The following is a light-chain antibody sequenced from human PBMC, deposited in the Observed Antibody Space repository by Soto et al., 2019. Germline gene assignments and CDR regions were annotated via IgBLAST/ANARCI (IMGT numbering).Light chain of an antibody. CDR1: RRVLDKSKNKNH. CDR2: WAS. Sequence: DIVMTQSPDSLPVSLGERATMNCKRRRRVLDKSKNKNHLALVQEKPGQCPKVLIFWASTRESGVPDRFSGSGSGTDFTLTISNLQAEDVAVYYCQQYYSLPWTFGQGTKVDIK. V-gene: IGKV4-1*01. CDR3: QQYYSLPWT. J-gene: IGKJ1*01.